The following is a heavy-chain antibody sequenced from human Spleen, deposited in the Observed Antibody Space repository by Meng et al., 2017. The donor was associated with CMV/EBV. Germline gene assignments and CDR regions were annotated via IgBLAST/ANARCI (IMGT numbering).Heavy chain of an antibody. CDR2: IYTSGST. D-gene: IGHD1-26*01. V-gene: IGHV3-53*01. CDR3: TRDGRGGYFDY. CDR1: GFSVDSDY. J-gene: IGHJ4*02. Sequence: GESLKISCATSGFSVDSDYVNWVRQAPGKGLEWVSVIYTSGSTYYADSVKGRFTISRDISKNTVFLQMNSLRAEDTAVYYCTRDGRGGYFDYWGRGTLVTVSS.